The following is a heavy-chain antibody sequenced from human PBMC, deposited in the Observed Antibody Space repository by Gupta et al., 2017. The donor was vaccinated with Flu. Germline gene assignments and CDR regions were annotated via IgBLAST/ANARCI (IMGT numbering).Heavy chain of an antibody. V-gene: IGHV3-7*02. CDR2: IKQDGSDK. CDR1: GFTFSAYW. CDR3: EAYRRFCHDY. J-gene: IGHJ4*02. Sequence: EVQMVESGGGLVQPGGSLRLSCLASGFTFSAYWMSWVRQAPGKGLEWVANIKQDGSDKYYADSLKGRFTISRDNAKNSLYLQMNSLRAEDTAIYYCEAYRRFCHDYWSQGTLVTVSS. D-gene: IGHD3-3*01.